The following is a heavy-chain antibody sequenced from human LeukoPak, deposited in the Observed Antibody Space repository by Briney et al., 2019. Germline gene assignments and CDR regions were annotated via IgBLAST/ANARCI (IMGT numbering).Heavy chain of an antibody. D-gene: IGHD6-19*01. V-gene: IGHV3-66*01. CDR3: VSVYNNGWYVDY. Sequence: GGSLRLSCAVSGLTVGVDCVSWVRQAPGRGLEWVSVMYGNGETFYGDSVKGRFTISRDNSRNTVYLEMNRLRAEDTAVYHCVSVYNNGWYVDYWGQGTLVTVSS. CDR1: GLTVGVDC. CDR2: MYGNGET. J-gene: IGHJ4*02.